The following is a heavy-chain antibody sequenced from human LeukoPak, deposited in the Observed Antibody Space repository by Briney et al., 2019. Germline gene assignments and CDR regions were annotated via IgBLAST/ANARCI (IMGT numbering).Heavy chain of an antibody. Sequence: GGSLRLSCTASGFTFSSYGISWVRQAPGKGLEWVSGISGSGGSTFYADAVKGRFTISRDNSKNTLYMQMNSLRAEDTAVYYCAKDGGLQSSSWHYWGRGTLVTVSS. CDR2: ISGSGGST. V-gene: IGHV3-23*01. CDR1: GFTFSSYG. D-gene: IGHD6-13*01. J-gene: IGHJ4*02. CDR3: AKDGGLQSSSWHY.